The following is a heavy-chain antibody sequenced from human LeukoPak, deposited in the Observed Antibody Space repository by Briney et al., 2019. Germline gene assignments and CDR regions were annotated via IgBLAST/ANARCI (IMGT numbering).Heavy chain of an antibody. CDR3: AKAETKQQLVHLHYYYYYYMDV. D-gene: IGHD6-13*01. CDR2: ISYDGSNK. J-gene: IGHJ6*03. V-gene: IGHV3-30*18. CDR1: GFTFSSYS. Sequence: AGGSLRLSCAASGFTFSSYSMNWVRQAPGKGLEWVAVISYDGSNKYYADSVKGRFTISRDNSKNTLYLQMNSLRAEDTAVYYCAKAETKQQLVHLHYYYYYYMDVWGKGTTVTVSS.